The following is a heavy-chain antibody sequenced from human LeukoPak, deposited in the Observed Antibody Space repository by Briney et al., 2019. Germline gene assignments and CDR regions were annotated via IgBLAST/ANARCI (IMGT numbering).Heavy chain of an antibody. J-gene: IGHJ6*03. Sequence: PSETLSLTCTVSGGSLNNHYWSWIRQPAGKGLEWIGRIYTSGSNNYNPSPKSRVTMSVDTSKSEFSLKLTSVTAADTAVYYCARGGSYFYDYYMDVWGKGATVTVSS. D-gene: IGHD1-26*01. CDR2: IYTSGSN. CDR3: ARGGSYFYDYYMDV. V-gene: IGHV4-4*07. CDR1: GGSLNNHY.